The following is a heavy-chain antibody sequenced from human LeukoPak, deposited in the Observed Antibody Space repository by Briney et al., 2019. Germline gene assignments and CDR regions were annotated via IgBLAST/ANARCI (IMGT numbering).Heavy chain of an antibody. J-gene: IGHJ5*02. CDR2: ISSSSSYI. D-gene: IGHD6-13*01. CDR3: AGGSQQLVRGWFDP. CDR1: GFTFSSYS. Sequence: GGSLRLSYAASGFTFSSYSMNWVRQAPGKGLEWVSSISSSSSYIYYADSAKGRFTISRDNAKNTLYPQMNSLRAEDTAVYDCAGGSQQLVRGWFDPWGQGTLVTVSS. V-gene: IGHV3-21*01.